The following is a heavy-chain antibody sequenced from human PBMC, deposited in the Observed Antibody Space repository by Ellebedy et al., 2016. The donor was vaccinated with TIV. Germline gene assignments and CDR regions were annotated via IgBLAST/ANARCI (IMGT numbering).Heavy chain of an antibody. D-gene: IGHD3-10*01. Sequence: SETLSLXXAVSGGSISSSNWWSWVRQPPGKGLEWIGEIYHSGSTNYNPSLKSRVTISVDKSKNQFSLKLSSVTAADTAVYYCARGGAGDYYYYYGMDVWGQGTTVTVSS. CDR3: ARGGAGDYYYYYGMDV. J-gene: IGHJ6*02. CDR1: GGSISSSNW. V-gene: IGHV4-4*02. CDR2: IYHSGST.